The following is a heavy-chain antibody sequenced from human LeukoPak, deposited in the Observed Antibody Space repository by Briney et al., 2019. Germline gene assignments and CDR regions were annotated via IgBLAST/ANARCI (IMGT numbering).Heavy chain of an antibody. CDR2: INHSGST. CDR1: GGSFSGYY. CDR3: ASPFSVVVPRWSGWFDP. J-gene: IGHJ5*02. D-gene: IGHD3-22*01. V-gene: IGHV4-34*01. Sequence: PSETLSLTCAVYGGSFSGYYWSWIRQPPGKGLEWIGEINHSGSTNYNPSLKSRVTISVDTSKNQFSLKLSSVTAADTAVYYCASPFSVVVPRWSGWFDPWGQGTLVTVSS.